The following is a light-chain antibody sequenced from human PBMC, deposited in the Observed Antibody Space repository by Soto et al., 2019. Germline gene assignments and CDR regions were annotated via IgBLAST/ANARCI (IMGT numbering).Light chain of an antibody. V-gene: IGKV1-5*01. CDR3: QRDNHYPTST. Sequence: DIQMTQSPSTLSASVGDRVTITCRASQSISSWLAWYQQKPGKAPKLLIYDASSLESGVPSRFSGSGSGTEFTLTISSLQPVDFASYCCQRDNHYPTSTFSQGTKV. CDR1: QSISSW. CDR2: DAS. J-gene: IGKJ1*01.